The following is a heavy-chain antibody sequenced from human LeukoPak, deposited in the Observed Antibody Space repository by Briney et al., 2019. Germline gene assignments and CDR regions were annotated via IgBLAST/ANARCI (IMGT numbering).Heavy chain of an antibody. Sequence: PGGSLRLSCAASGFTFSDYYMSWIRQPPAKGLEWVSYISSSGSTIYYAASVKGRFTISRDNAKNSLYLKMNSLRAEDTAVYYCARTILTGSPGYYYYMDVWGKGTTVTVSS. CDR3: ARTILTGSPGYYYYMDV. CDR1: GFTFSDYY. J-gene: IGHJ6*03. D-gene: IGHD3-9*01. V-gene: IGHV3-11*01. CDR2: ISSSGSTI.